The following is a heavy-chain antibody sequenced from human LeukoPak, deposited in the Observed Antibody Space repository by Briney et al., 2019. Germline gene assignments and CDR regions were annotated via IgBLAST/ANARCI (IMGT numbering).Heavy chain of an antibody. J-gene: IGHJ3*02. CDR2: ISSSVITI. D-gene: IGHD2-21*01. Sequence: GGPLRLSCAASGFTVSTYYMNWVRQAPGEGLEWISYISSSVITIYYADSVKGRFTISRDNAENSLYLQMNSLRAEDTAVYYCAKTRCGGDCYSDAFDIWGQGTMVTVSS. CDR1: GFTVSTYY. V-gene: IGHV3-48*01. CDR3: AKTRCGGDCYSDAFDI.